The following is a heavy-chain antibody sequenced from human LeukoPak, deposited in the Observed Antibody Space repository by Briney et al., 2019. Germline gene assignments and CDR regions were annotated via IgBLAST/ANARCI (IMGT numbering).Heavy chain of an antibody. CDR1: GFTFSSYA. J-gene: IGHJ3*02. D-gene: IGHD3-22*01. Sequence: GGSLRLSCAASGFTFSSYAMSWVRHAPGKGLEWVSDISGSGGSTYYADSVKGRFTISRDNSKNTLYLQMNSLRAEDTAVYYCAKADYGSGYSNAFDMWGQGTMVTVSS. V-gene: IGHV3-23*01. CDR2: ISGSGGST. CDR3: AKADYGSGYSNAFDM.